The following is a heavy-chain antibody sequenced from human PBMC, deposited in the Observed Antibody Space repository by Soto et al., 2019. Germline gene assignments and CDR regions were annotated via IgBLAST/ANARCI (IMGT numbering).Heavy chain of an antibody. D-gene: IGHD1-26*01. CDR3: ARDDVGATVTLAY. V-gene: IGHV3-66*01. Sequence: APGKGLECVSVIYSGGSTYYADSVKGRFTISRDNSKNTLYLQMKSLRAEDTAVYYCARDDVGATVTLAYWGQGTLVTVSS. CDR2: IYSGGST. J-gene: IGHJ4*02.